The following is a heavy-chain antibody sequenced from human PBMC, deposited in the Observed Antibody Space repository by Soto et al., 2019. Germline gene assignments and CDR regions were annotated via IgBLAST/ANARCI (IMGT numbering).Heavy chain of an antibody. J-gene: IGHJ5*02. CDR2: ISNSGGST. CDR1: GFTFSSYA. CDR3: AKDIAAAARPNWLDP. V-gene: IGHV3-23*01. Sequence: EVQLLESGGGLVQPGGSLRLSCAGSGFTFSSYAMSWVRQAPGKGLEWVSGISNSGGSTYYADSVKGRFTISRDNSKNTLYLQMNSLRAEDTAVYYCAKDIAAAARPNWLDPWGQGTLVTVSS. D-gene: IGHD6-13*01.